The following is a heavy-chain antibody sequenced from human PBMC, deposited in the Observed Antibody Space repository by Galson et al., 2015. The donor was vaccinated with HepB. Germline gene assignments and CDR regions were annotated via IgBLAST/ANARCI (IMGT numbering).Heavy chain of an antibody. CDR2: IYPDDSDT. V-gene: IGHV5-51*03. Sequence: QSGAEVKKAGESLKISCKSSGYSFSSHWIGWVRQMPGKGLEWMGIIYPDDSDTRYRPSFQGQVTISADKSISTAYLQWSSLKASDTAMYYCACKYGGSWYAPFDIWGQGTMVTVSS. CDR1: GYSFSSHW. CDR3: ACKYGGSWYAPFDI. J-gene: IGHJ3*02. D-gene: IGHD2-2*01.